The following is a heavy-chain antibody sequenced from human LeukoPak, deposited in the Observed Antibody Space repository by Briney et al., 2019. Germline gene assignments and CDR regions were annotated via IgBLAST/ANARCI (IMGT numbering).Heavy chain of an antibody. D-gene: IGHD3-22*01. CDR3: AKDRVTEVVVITYFDY. CDR1: GFTFSSYA. CDR2: ISGSGGST. J-gene: IGHJ4*02. V-gene: IGHV3-23*01. Sequence: GGSLRLSCAASGFTFSSYAMSWVRQAPGKGLEWVSAISGSGGSTYYADSVKGRLTISRDNSKNTLYVQVNSLRAEDTAVYYCAKDRVTEVVVITYFDYWGQGTLVTVSS.